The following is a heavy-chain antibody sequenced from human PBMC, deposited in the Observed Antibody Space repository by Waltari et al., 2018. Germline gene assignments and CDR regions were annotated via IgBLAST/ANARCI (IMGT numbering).Heavy chain of an antibody. CDR1: GGSISSYY. Sequence: QVQLQESGPGLVKPSETLSLTCTVSGGSISSYYWSWIRQPAGKGLEWIGRIYTRGSTNYNPSLKSRVTMSVDTSKNQFSLKLSSVTAADTAVYYCAREGYDFWSGYFDYWGQGTLVTVSS. CDR3: AREGYDFWSGYFDY. V-gene: IGHV4-4*07. J-gene: IGHJ4*02. D-gene: IGHD3-3*01. CDR2: IYTRGST.